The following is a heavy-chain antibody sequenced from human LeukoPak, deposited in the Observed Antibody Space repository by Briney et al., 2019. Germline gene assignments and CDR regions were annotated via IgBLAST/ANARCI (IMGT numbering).Heavy chain of an antibody. CDR3: ARGGVYYYDSSGYYSNDPFDY. V-gene: IGHV1-46*01. CDR2: INPSGGST. Sequence: ASVKVSCKASGYTFTSYYMHWVRQAPGQGLEWMGIINPSGGSTSYAQKFQGRVTMTRDTSTSTVYMELSSLRSEDTAVYYCARGGVYYYDSSGYYSNDPFDYWGEGTQVTVSS. J-gene: IGHJ4*02. CDR1: GYTFTSYY. D-gene: IGHD3-22*01.